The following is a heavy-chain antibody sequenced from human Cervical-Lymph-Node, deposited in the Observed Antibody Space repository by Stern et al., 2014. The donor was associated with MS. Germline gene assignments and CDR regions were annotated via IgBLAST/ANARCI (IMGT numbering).Heavy chain of an antibody. D-gene: IGHD2-15*01. J-gene: IGHJ5*02. CDR2: IIPILGLA. V-gene: IGHV1-69*09. CDR1: GGTFSSSYA. CDR3: ARGVVSNRAAATLHNLSDP. Sequence: QMQLVQYGAEVKKPGSSMNVSCKTSGGTFSSSYAITWMRQAPGQGLEWMGRIIPILGLANYAQKFQGRVIITADKSTSTTYMELSSLRSEDTAVYYCARGVVSNRAAATLHNLSDPWGQGTLVTVSS.